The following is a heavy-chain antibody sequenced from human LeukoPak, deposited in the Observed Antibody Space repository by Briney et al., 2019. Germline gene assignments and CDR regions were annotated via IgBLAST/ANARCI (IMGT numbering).Heavy chain of an antibody. D-gene: IGHD4-4*01. V-gene: IGHV1-69*04. CDR3: ARDSPTTVSPFDY. Sequence: ASVKVSCKASGGTFSSYAISWVRQAPGQGLEWMGRIIPILGIANYAQKFQGRVTITADKTTSTAYMELSSLRSEDTAVYYCARDSPTTVSPFDYWGQGTLVTVSS. CDR1: GGTFSSYA. CDR2: IIPILGIA. J-gene: IGHJ4*02.